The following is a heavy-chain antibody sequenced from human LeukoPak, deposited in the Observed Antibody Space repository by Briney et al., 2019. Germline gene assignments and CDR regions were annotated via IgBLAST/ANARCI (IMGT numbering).Heavy chain of an antibody. CDR1: GGSLSSSAYF. CDR2: MSYGGNA. Sequence: SETLSLTCTVSGGSLSSSAYFWGWIRAPPGKGLEWIVTMSYGGNAYYNPSHMSRVTMSVDTSKSQLSLNLRSVTAADTAVYYCVRAAAEQTGGHEDFDCWGQGTLVTVSS. V-gene: IGHV4-39*01. D-gene: IGHD6-13*01. J-gene: IGHJ4*02. CDR3: VRAAAEQTGGHEDFDC.